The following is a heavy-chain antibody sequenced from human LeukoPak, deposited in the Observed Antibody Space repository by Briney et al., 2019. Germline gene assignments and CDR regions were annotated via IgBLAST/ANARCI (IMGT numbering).Heavy chain of an antibody. J-gene: IGHJ4*02. V-gene: IGHV3-48*01. CDR2: ISDSSTTI. Sequence: GGSLRLSCAASGCILSDYNMNWVRQAPGKGLEWISYISDSSTTIFYADSVKGRFTISRDNAKNSLFLQMNSLRAEDTAVYYCARAYTGYNFDYWGQGTLVTVSS. D-gene: IGHD2-2*02. CDR1: GCILSDYN. CDR3: ARAYTGYNFDY.